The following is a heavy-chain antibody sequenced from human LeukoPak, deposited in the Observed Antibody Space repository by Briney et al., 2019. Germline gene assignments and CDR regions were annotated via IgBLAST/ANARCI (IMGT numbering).Heavy chain of an antibody. D-gene: IGHD5-24*01. CDR2: IHYSGST. V-gene: IGHV4-59*08. J-gene: IGHJ4*02. CDR1: GGSISGYY. Sequence: PSETLSLTCTVSGGSISGYYWSWIRQPPGKGLEWIACIHYSGSTNYNPPLKSRLTISVDTSKNQLSLKLNSMTDADTAVYYCARHGQNDGYPLDYWGQGTLVSVSS. CDR3: ARHGQNDGYPLDY.